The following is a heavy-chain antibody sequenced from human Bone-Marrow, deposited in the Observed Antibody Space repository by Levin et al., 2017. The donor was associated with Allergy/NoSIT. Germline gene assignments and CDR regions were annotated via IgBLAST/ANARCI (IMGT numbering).Heavy chain of an antibody. CDR2: INGDGSGT. D-gene: IGHD3-16*01. CDR3: ARGGSGHGFDI. J-gene: IGHJ3*02. Sequence: GESLKISCAASGFTFTSYWMHWVRQAPGKGLVWVSRINGDGSGTIYADSVKGRFTISRDNAGNTLYLHMSSLRVEDTAVYYCARGGSGHGFDIWGQGTMVTVSS. CDR1: GFTFTSYW. V-gene: IGHV3-74*01.